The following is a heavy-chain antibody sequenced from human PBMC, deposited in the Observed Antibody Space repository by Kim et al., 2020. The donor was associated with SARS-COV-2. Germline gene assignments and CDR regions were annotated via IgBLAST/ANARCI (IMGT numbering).Heavy chain of an antibody. CDR3: ARVRTSGTYYSHHFDY. J-gene: IGHJ4*02. Sequence: PPLKSRLSISVDTSKNQCSLNLTSVTPADTAVYYCARVRTSGTYYSHHFDYWGQGVLVTVSS. D-gene: IGHD3-10*01. V-gene: IGHV4-59*01.